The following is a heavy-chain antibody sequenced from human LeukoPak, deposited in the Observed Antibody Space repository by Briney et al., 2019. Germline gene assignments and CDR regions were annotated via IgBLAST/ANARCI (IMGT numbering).Heavy chain of an antibody. Sequence: PGGSLRLSCAASGFTFSSYAMTWVRQAPGKGLEWVSGISGSGGSTYYADSVKGRFTISRDNSKNTLYLQMNSLRAEDTAVYYYATYSSGWSLGGYWGQGTLVTVSS. V-gene: IGHV3-23*01. CDR2: ISGSGGST. CDR3: ATYSSGWSLGGY. J-gene: IGHJ4*02. CDR1: GFTFSSYA. D-gene: IGHD6-19*01.